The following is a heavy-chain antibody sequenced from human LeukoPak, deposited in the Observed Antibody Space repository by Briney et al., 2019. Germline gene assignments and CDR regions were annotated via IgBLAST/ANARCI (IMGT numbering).Heavy chain of an antibody. Sequence: ASVKVSCKASGGTFSSYAISWVRQAPGQGLEWMGGIIPIFGTANYAQRFQGRVTITTDESTSTAYMELRSLRSDDTAVYYCARIVHDYVWGSYLKYYFDYWGQGTLVTVSS. V-gene: IGHV1-69*05. CDR1: GGTFSSYA. CDR3: ARIVHDYVWGSYLKYYFDY. CDR2: IIPIFGTA. D-gene: IGHD3-16*01. J-gene: IGHJ4*02.